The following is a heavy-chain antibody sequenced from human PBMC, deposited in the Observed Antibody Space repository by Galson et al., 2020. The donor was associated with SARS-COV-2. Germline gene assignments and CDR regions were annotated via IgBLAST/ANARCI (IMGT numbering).Heavy chain of an antibody. Sequence: SETLSLTCTVNGGSFRGYYWTWIRQPPGKGLEWIGEINHDGTTSYNPSLNSRVILSVDMSKNQFSLRLSSVTAADTAIYYCTRRGWWLEPPYWGQGSLVIVSS. CDR1: GGSFRGYY. CDR3: TRRGWWLEPPY. V-gene: IGHV4-34*01. D-gene: IGHD6-19*01. J-gene: IGHJ4*02. CDR2: INHDGTT.